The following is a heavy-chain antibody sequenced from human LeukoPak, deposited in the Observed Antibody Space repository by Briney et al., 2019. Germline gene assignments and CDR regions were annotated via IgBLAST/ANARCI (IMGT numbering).Heavy chain of an antibody. Sequence: PSETLSLTCTVSGGSISSSSYYWGWIRQPPGKGLEWIGSIYYSGSTYYNPSLKSRVTISVDTSKNQFSLKLSSVTAADTAVYYCARIYYGSGSYEDYWGQGTLVTVSS. CDR2: IYYSGST. CDR1: GGSISSSSYY. CDR3: ARIYYGSGSYEDY. J-gene: IGHJ4*02. V-gene: IGHV4-39*07. D-gene: IGHD3-10*01.